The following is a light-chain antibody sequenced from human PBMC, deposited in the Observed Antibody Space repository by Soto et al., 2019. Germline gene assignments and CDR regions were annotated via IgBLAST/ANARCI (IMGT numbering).Light chain of an antibody. CDR1: ETVNSNY. CDR3: QQYNSYSRT. J-gene: IGKJ1*01. CDR2: GAS. V-gene: IGKV3-15*01. Sequence: DIVLTQSPGTLSLSPGERATLSCRASETVNSNYLAWYQHKPGQAPRLLIYGASTRATGIPARFSGSGSGTEFTLTISSLQPDDFATYYCQQYNSYSRTFGQGTKVDI.